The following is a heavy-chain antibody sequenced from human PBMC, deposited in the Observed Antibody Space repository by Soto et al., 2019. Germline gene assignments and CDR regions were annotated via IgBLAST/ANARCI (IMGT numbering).Heavy chain of an antibody. CDR3: AKAGPDSSGWYYFDY. CDR1: GFTFSSYA. Sequence: LRLSCAASGFTFSSYAMSWVRQAPGNGLEWVSAISGSGGSTYYADSVKGRFTISRDNSKNTLYLQMNSLRAEDTAVYYCAKAGPDSSGWYYFDYWGQGTLVTVSS. J-gene: IGHJ4*02. CDR2: ISGSGGST. D-gene: IGHD6-19*01. V-gene: IGHV3-23*01.